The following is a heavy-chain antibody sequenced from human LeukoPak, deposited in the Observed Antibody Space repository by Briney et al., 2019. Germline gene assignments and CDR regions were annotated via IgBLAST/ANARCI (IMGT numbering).Heavy chain of an antibody. Sequence: SVKVSCKASGGTFSSYAISWVRQAPGQGLEWMGGIIPIFGTANYAQKFQGRVTITADESTSTAYMELSSLRSEDTAVYYCASQAVLRYFDWLWPSDGMDVWGQGTTVNVSS. D-gene: IGHD3-9*01. CDR1: GGTFSSYA. V-gene: IGHV1-69*13. J-gene: IGHJ6*02. CDR2: IIPIFGTA. CDR3: ASQAVLRYFDWLWPSDGMDV.